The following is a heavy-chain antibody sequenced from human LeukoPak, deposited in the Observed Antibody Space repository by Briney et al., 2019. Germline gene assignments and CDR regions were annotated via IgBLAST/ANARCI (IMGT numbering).Heavy chain of an antibody. CDR2: ISWNSGSI. D-gene: IGHD4-11*01. CDR1: GFTFYDYA. Sequence: GGSLRLSCAASGFTFYDYAMHWVRQAPGKGLEWVSGISWNSGSIGYADSVKGRFTISRDNAMNSLYLQMNSLRAEDTALYYCAKAEDYSNYAALDYWGQGTLVTVSS. CDR3: AKAEDYSNYAALDY. J-gene: IGHJ4*02. V-gene: IGHV3-9*01.